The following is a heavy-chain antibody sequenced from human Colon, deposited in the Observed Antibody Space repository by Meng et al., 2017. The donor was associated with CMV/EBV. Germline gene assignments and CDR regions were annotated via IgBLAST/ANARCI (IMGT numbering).Heavy chain of an antibody. CDR3: ATTSIDHGGNGPFDY. J-gene: IGHJ4*02. D-gene: IGHD4/OR15-4a*01. CDR2: ISSSSSYI. CDR1: GFTFSSYS. Sequence: GESLKISCAASGFTFSSYSMNWVRQAPGKGLEWVSSISSSSSYIYYADSVKGRFTISRDNAKNSLYLQMNSLRAEDTAVYYCATTSIDHGGNGPFDYWGQGTLVTVSS. V-gene: IGHV3-21*04.